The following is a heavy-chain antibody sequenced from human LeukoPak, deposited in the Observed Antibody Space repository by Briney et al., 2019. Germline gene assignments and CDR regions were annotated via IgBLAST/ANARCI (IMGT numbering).Heavy chain of an antibody. CDR2: ISSSGSTI. CDR3: ARGSLYYYDSSGYYEQNDY. V-gene: IGHV3-11*04. CDR1: GFTFSDYY. D-gene: IGHD3-22*01. Sequence: GGSLRLSCAASGFTFSDYYMGWIRQAPGKGLEWVSYISSSGSTIYYADSVKGRFTISRDNAKNSLYPQMNSLRAEDTAVYYCARGSLYYYDSSGYYEQNDYWGQGTLVTVSS. J-gene: IGHJ4*02.